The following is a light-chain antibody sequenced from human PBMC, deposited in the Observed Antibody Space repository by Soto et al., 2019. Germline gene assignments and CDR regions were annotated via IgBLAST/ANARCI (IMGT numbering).Light chain of an antibody. Sequence: DIQMTQSPSTLSASVGDRVTITCRASQSLSNWLAWCQQKPGKAPKLLIYKASSLESGVPSRFSGSGSGTEFTLTIRSLQPDDFATYYCQQYNSYSREFGQGTKLEIK. CDR3: QQYNSYSRE. V-gene: IGKV1-5*03. CDR1: QSLSNW. CDR2: KAS. J-gene: IGKJ1*01.